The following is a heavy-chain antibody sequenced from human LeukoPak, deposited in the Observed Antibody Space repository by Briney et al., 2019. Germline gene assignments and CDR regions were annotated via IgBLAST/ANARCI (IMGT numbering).Heavy chain of an antibody. J-gene: IGHJ4*02. Sequence: SETLSLTCTVSGYSTSSGYYWGWIRQPAGKGLEWIGRIYTSGSTYYNPSLKSRVTISADTSKNQFSLKLSSVTAADTAVYYCARDSSGYHDYWGQGTLVTVSS. CDR2: IYTSGST. CDR1: GYSTSSGYY. V-gene: IGHV4-38-2*02. D-gene: IGHD3-22*01. CDR3: ARDSSGYHDY.